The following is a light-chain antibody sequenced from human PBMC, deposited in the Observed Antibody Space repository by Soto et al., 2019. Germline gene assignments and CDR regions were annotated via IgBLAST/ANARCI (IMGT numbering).Light chain of an antibody. J-gene: IGKJ3*01. V-gene: IGKV1-5*03. CDR2: KAS. CDR3: QQYNSYST. CDR1: QSISSW. Sequence: DIQMTQSPSTLSASVGDRVTITCRASQSISSWLAWYQQKPGKAPKLLIYKASSLESGDLSRFSGSGSGTEFTLSISSLQPDDFATYYCQQYNSYSTFGPGTKVDIK.